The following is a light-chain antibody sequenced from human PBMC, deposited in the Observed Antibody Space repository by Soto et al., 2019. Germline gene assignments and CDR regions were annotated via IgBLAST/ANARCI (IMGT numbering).Light chain of an antibody. V-gene: IGKV3-20*01. CDR1: QSVSNNY. CDR2: GAS. CDR3: KQYGSSGT. J-gene: IGKJ1*01. Sequence: ELVLTQSPGTLSLSAGESASLSCRASQSVSNNYLAWYQQKPGQAPRLLIYGASNRATGIQDSFSGSGSGTDSTLTISRLEPEDFAVYYCKQYGSSGTFGQGTKV.